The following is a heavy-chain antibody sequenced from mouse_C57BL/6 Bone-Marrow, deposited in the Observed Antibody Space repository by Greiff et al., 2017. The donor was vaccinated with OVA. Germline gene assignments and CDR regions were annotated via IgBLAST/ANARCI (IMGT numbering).Heavy chain of an antibody. V-gene: IGHV2-2*01. CDR1: GFSLTSYG. J-gene: IGHJ4*01. D-gene: IGHD2-5*01. Sequence: VMLVESGPGLVQPSQSLSITCTVSGFSLTSYGVHWVRQSPGKGLEWLGVIWSGGSTDYNAAFISRLSISKDNSKSQVFFKMNSLQADYTAIYYCARRGSNYSNAMDYWGQGTSVTVSS. CDR2: IWSGGST. CDR3: ARRGSNYSNAMDY.